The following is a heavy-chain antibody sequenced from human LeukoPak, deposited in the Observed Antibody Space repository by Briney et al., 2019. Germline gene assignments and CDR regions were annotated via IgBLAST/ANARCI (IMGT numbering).Heavy chain of an antibody. Sequence: PSETLSLTCTVSGGSISSYYWSWIRQPPGKGLEWIGYIYYSGSTNYNPSLKSRVTISVDTSKNQFSLKLSSVTAADTAVYYCARVGVDGSGWYVGYWGQGTLVTVSS. CDR3: ARVGVDGSGWYVGY. CDR1: GGSISSYY. CDR2: IYYSGST. J-gene: IGHJ4*02. D-gene: IGHD6-19*01. V-gene: IGHV4-59*01.